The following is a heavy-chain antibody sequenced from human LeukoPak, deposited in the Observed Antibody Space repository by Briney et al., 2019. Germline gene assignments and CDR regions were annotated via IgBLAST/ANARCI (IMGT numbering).Heavy chain of an antibody. Sequence: GSLRLSCAASGFTFSESWMSWVRQVPGQGLEWVAHINHEGGGIQYVDSVKGRFTISRDNAKGSVYLQMDSLRAEDTAIYHCATYINWVAGDVWGQGTTVIVSS. J-gene: IGHJ6*02. D-gene: IGHD1-1*01. V-gene: IGHV3-7*01. CDR1: GFTFSESW. CDR2: INHEGGGI. CDR3: ATYINWVAGDV.